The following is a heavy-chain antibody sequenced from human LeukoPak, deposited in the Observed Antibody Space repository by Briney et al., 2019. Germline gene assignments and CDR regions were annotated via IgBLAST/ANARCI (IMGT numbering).Heavy chain of an antibody. CDR2: INHSGST. V-gene: IGHV4-34*01. Sequence: SETLSLTCAVYGGSFSGYYWSWIRQPPGKGLEWIGEINHSGSTNYNPSLKSRVTISVDTSKNQFSLKLSSVTAADTAVYYCAKGPYNWNPRKAFDIWGQGTMVTVSS. CDR3: AKGPYNWNPRKAFDI. D-gene: IGHD1-20*01. J-gene: IGHJ3*02. CDR1: GGSFSGYY.